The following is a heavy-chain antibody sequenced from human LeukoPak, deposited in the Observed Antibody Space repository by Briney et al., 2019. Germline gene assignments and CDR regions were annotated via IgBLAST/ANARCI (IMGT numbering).Heavy chain of an antibody. J-gene: IGHJ5*02. D-gene: IGHD3/OR15-3a*01. Sequence: WIRQAPGKGLEWVSAISGSGGSTYYADSVKGRFTISRDNSKNTLYLQMNSLRAEDTAVYYCASMDYPTYNWFDPWGQGTLVTVSS. CDR3: ASMDYPTYNWFDP. CDR2: ISGSGGST. V-gene: IGHV3-23*01.